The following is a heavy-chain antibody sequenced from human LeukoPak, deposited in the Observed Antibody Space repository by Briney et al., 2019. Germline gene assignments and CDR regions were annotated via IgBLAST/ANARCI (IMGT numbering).Heavy chain of an antibody. D-gene: IGHD2-2*02. CDR1: GGSISSGGYY. CDR2: IYHSGST. J-gene: IGHJ6*03. CDR3: ARWTHTRRYYYYYMDV. V-gene: IGHV4-30-2*01. Sequence: SQTLSLTCTVSGGSISSGGYYWSWIRQPPGKGLEWIGYIYHSGSTYYNPSLRSRVTISVDRSKNQFSLKLSSVTAADTAVYYCARWTHTRRYYYYYMDVWGKGTTVTVSS.